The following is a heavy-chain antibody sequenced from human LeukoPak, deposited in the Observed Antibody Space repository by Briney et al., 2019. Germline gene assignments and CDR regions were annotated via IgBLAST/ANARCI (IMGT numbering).Heavy chain of an antibody. J-gene: IGHJ6*02. V-gene: IGHV3-23*01. Sequence: GGSLRLSCAASGFTFSSYAMSWVRQAPGKGLEWVSAISSSGGSTYYADSAKGRFTISRDNSKNTLYLQMNSLRAEDTAVYYCAKGNYDSSGYYYYYYGMDVWGQGPRSPSP. D-gene: IGHD3-22*01. CDR3: AKGNYDSSGYYYYYYGMDV. CDR2: ISSSGGST. CDR1: GFTFSSYA.